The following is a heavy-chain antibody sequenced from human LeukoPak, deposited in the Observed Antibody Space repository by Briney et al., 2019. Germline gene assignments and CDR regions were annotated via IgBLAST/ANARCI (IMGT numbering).Heavy chain of an antibody. CDR3: ASWDGSGSYYHYYGMDV. V-gene: IGHV5-10-1*01. CDR2: IDPSDSYT. CDR1: GYSFTSYW. Sequence: GESLKISCQGSGYSFTSYWISWVRQMPGKGLEWMGRIDPSDSYTNYSPSFQGHVTISADKSISTAYLQWSSLKASDTAMYYCASWDGSGSYYHYYGMDVWGKGTTVSVSS. J-gene: IGHJ6*04. D-gene: IGHD3-10*01.